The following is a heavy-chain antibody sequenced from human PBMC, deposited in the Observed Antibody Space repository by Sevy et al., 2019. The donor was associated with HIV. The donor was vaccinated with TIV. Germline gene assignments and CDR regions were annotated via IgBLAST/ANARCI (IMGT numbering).Heavy chain of an antibody. CDR2: INPNRGGT. J-gene: IGHJ4*02. V-gene: IGHV1-2*02. Sequence: ASVKVSCKASGYTFTGYYIHWVRQAPGQGLEWMGWINPNRGGTYFAKKFQDGFTMTTDTSANTAYMELRSLRFDDTAVYYCARMGDYYDSSGYYPLKFWGQGTLVTVSS. CDR3: ARMGDYYDSSGYYPLKF. CDR1: GYTFTGYY. D-gene: IGHD3-22*01.